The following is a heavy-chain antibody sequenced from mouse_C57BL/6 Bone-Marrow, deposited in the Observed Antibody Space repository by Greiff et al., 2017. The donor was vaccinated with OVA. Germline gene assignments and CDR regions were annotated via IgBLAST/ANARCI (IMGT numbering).Heavy chain of an antibody. Sequence: VQLQQSGAELVRPGASVKLSCTASGFNIKDDYMHWVKQRPEQGLEWIGWIDPENGDTEYASKFQGKATITADTSSNTAYLQLSSLTSEDTAVYYCTTDPFITPMGYWCQGTSVTVSS. V-gene: IGHV14-4*01. J-gene: IGHJ4*01. CDR2: IDPENGDT. CDR1: GFNIKDDY. D-gene: IGHD1-1*01. CDR3: TTDPFITPMGY.